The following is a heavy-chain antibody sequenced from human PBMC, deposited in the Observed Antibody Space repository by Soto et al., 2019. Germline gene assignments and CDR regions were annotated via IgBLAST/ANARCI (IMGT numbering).Heavy chain of an antibody. J-gene: IGHJ4*02. D-gene: IGHD1-26*01. V-gene: IGHV3-23*01. CDR1: GFTFSSYA. CDR3: AKDPHDSGSFFDY. CDR2: ISGSGGST. Sequence: EVQLLESGGGLVQPGGSLRLSCAASGFTFSSYAMSWVRQAPGKGLEWVSAISGSGGSTYYADSVKGRFTISRDNSKNALYLQMNSLRAEDTAVYYCAKDPHDSGSFFDYWGQGTLVTVSS.